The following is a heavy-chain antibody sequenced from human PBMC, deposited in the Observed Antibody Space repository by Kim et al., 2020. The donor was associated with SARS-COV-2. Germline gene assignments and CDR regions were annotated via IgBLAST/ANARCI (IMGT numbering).Heavy chain of an antibody. J-gene: IGHJ5*02. Sequence: ADSVKGRFTISRDNSKNTLYLQMNSLRAEDTAVYYCAKAPGRVTIFGVVKAWGQGTLVTVSS. V-gene: IGHV3-30*02. CDR3: AKAPGRVTIFGVVKA. D-gene: IGHD3-3*01.